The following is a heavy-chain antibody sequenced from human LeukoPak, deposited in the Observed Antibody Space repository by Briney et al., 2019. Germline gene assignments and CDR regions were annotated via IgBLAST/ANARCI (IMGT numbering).Heavy chain of an antibody. J-gene: IGHJ4*02. D-gene: IGHD3-22*01. Sequence: ASVKASCKASGYTFTGYYMHWVRQAPGQGLEWMGWINPNSGGTNYAQKFQGRVTMTRDTSISTAYMELSSLRSEDTAVYYCARKNYYDSSGLDYWGQGTLVTVSS. CDR2: INPNSGGT. V-gene: IGHV1-2*02. CDR3: ARKNYYDSSGLDY. CDR1: GYTFTGYY.